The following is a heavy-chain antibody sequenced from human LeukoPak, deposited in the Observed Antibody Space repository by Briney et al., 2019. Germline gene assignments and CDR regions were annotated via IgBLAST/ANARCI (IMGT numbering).Heavy chain of an antibody. D-gene: IGHD1-26*01. CDR2: ISGSGGST. V-gene: IGHV3-23*01. CDR1: GFTFSSYG. J-gene: IGHJ5*02. CDR3: ASLDALSSPPSSS. Sequence: GGSLRLSCAASGFTFSSYGMSWVRQAPGKGLEWVSAISGSGGSTYYADSVKGRFTISRDNSKNTLYLQMNSMRAEDTAVYYCASLDALSSPPSSSWGQGTLVTVSS.